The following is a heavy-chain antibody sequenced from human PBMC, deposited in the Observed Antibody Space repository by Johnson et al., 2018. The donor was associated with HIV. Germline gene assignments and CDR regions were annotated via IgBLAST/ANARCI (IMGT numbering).Heavy chain of an antibody. Sequence: VQLVESGGGLVQPGGSLRLSCAASGFTFTDYWMSWVRQAPGKGLEWVANIKEDGNDDYYVDSLKGRFTVFRDNATNSLYLQMDNLRTEDTAVYYCARDGVYSSPHDAFDIWGQGTMVTVSS. CDR3: ARDGVYSSPHDAFDI. D-gene: IGHD6-13*01. J-gene: IGHJ3*02. CDR1: GFTFTDYW. V-gene: IGHV3-7*05. CDR2: IKEDGNDD.